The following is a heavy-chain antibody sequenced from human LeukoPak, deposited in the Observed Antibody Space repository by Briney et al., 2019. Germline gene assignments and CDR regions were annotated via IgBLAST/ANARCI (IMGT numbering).Heavy chain of an antibody. CDR1: GGSISSGGYY. Sequence: SQTLSLTCTVSGGSISSGGYYWSWIRQHPGKGLEWIGYIYYSGSTYYNPSLKSRVTISVDTSKNQFSLKLSSVTTADTAVYYRARKFEVGANHYFDYWGQGTLVTVSS. D-gene: IGHD1-26*01. V-gene: IGHV4-31*03. J-gene: IGHJ4*02. CDR3: ARKFEVGANHYFDY. CDR2: IYYSGST.